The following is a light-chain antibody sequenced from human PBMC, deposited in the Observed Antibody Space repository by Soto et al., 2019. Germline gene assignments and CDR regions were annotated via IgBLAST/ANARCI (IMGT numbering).Light chain of an antibody. CDR2: DVS. Sequence: EICLTQSQDTLSLHPGERATLSCNASQSVSSSYLAWYQQKPGQAPRLLIYDVSNRATDIPARFSGSGSGTDFTLTISSLEPEDLAVYYCQQRGNWPRTFGGGTKVDIK. CDR1: QSVSSSY. J-gene: IGKJ4*02. CDR3: QQRGNWPRT. V-gene: IGKV3D-20*02.